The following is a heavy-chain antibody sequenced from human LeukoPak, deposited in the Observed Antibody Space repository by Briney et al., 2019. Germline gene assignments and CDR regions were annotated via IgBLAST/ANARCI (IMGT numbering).Heavy chain of an antibody. J-gene: IGHJ5*02. CDR1: GFTFSSYS. V-gene: IGHV3-21*01. CDR3: ARDGRQNWFDP. Sequence: GWSLRLSCAASGFTFSSYSMNWVRQAPGKGLEWVSSISSSSSYIYYADSVKGRFTISRDNAKNSLYLQMNSLRAEDTAVYYCARDGRQNWFDPWGQGTLVTVSS. D-gene: IGHD6-25*01. CDR2: ISSSSSYI.